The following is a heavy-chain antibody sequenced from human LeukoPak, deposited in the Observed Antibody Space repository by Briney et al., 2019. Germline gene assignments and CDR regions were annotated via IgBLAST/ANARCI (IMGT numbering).Heavy chain of an antibody. V-gene: IGHV4-38-2*02. CDR2: IYHSGST. CDR3: ARVGRAAMFDY. D-gene: IGHD2-2*01. J-gene: IGHJ4*02. CDR1: GYSISSGYY. Sequence: SETLSLTCTVSGYSISSGYYWGWIRQPPGKGLEWIGSIYHSGSTYYNPSLKSRVTISVDTSKDQFSLKLSSVTAADTAVYYCARVGRAAMFDYWGQGTLVTVSS.